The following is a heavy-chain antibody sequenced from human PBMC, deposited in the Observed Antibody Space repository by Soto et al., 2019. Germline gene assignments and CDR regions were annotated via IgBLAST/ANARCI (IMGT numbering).Heavy chain of an antibody. J-gene: IGHJ6*02. CDR3: ARHKKWHYXSGSYFSPPYYYYGMDV. V-gene: IGHV5-51*01. D-gene: IGHD3-10*01. Sequence: SLKISCKGSGYSFTSYWIGWVRQMPGKGLEWMGIIYPGDSDTRYSPSFQGQVTISADKSISTAYLQWSSLKASDTAMYYCARHKKWHYXSGSYFSPPYYYYGMDVWGQGTTVTVSS. CDR2: IYPGDSDT. CDR1: GYSFTSYW.